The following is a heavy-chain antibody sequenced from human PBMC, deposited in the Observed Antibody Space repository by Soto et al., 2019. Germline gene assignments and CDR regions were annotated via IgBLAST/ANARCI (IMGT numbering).Heavy chain of an antibody. J-gene: IGHJ4*02. CDR1: GGSISSSSYY. V-gene: IGHV4-39*01. CDR2: IYYSGST. CDR3: ARHTHSYGFH. Sequence: SDTLSLTCTVSGGSISSSSYYWGWILQPPGKGLEWIGSIYYSGSTYYNPSLKSRVTISVDTSKNQFSLKLSSVTEEEPAVYYCARHTHSYGFHWFQRTLATVSA. D-gene: IGHD5-18*01.